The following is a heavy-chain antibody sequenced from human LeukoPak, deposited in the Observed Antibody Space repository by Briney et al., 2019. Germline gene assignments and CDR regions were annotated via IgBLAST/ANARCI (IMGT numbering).Heavy chain of an antibody. V-gene: IGHV4-59*01. CDR1: GASINGYF. D-gene: IGHD1-26*01. J-gene: IGHJ3*01. CDR2: VSHTGAT. Sequence: PSETLSLTCSVSGASINGYFWSWVRQTPERGLEWIGYVSHTGATTSNPTLKSRVSITIDMSKSQISLSMTSVTAADSALYYCARDRRGSYYTFDVWGTGTIVSVS. CDR3: ARDRRGSYYTFDV.